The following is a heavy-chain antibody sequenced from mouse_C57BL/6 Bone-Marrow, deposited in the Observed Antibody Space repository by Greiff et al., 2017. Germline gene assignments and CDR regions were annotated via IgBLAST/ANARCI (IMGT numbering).Heavy chain of an antibody. D-gene: IGHD2-4*01. J-gene: IGHJ4*01. CDR2: IWSGGST. CDR3: ARKLYDYDFFYAMDC. Sequence: VKLVESGPGLVQPSQSLSITCTVSGFSLTSYGVHWVRQSPGKGLEWLGVIWSGGSTDYNAAFISRLSISKDNSKSQVFFKMNSLQADDTAIYYCARKLYDYDFFYAMDCWGQGTSVTVSS. V-gene: IGHV2-2*01. CDR1: GFSLTSYG.